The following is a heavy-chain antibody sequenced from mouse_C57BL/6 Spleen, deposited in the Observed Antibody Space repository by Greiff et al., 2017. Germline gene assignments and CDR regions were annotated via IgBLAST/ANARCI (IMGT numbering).Heavy chain of an antibody. J-gene: IGHJ3*01. CDR1: GYTFTSYW. D-gene: IGHD1-1*01. Sequence: QVQLQQPGAELVKPGASVKMSCKASGYTFTSYWITWVKQRPGQGLAWIGDIYPGSGSTNYTEKFKSKATLTVDTSSSTAYMQLSSLTSEDSAVYYCARRITTVVEAWFAYWGQGTLVTVSA. V-gene: IGHV1-55*01. CDR3: ARRITTVVEAWFAY. CDR2: IYPGSGST.